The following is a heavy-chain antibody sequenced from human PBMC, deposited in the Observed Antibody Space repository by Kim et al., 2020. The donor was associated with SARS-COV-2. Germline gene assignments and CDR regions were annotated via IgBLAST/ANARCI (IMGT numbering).Heavy chain of an antibody. J-gene: IGHJ2*01. D-gene: IGHD2-2*02. CDR3: ARVTSIYVDWYFDL. CDR1: GYTFTTYI. Sequence: ASVKVSCKASGYTFTTYIIHWVRQAPGQRLEWMGWINAGNGNTKYSQKFQDRVTITRDTSASTAYMELSNLRSEDTAVYYCARVTSIYVDWYFDLWGRGTLVTVSS. V-gene: IGHV1-3*01. CDR2: INAGNGNT.